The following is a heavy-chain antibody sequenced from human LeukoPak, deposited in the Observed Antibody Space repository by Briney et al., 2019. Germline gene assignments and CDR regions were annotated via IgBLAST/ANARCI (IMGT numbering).Heavy chain of an antibody. Sequence: ASVKVSCKASGYTFTTYGISWVRQAPGQGLEWMGRIRAYNGNTNYAQKLQGRVTMTTDTSTSTAYMELRSLRSDDTAVYYCARAPPYYYYMDVWGKGTTVTVSS. CDR1: GYTFTTYG. V-gene: IGHV1-18*01. CDR3: ARAPPYYYYMDV. CDR2: IRAYNGNT. J-gene: IGHJ6*03.